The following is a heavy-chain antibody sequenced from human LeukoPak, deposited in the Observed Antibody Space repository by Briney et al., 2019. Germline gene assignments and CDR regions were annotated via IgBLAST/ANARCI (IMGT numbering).Heavy chain of an antibody. V-gene: IGHV3-23*05. CDR3: ASSRFWSGFTVNY. CDR1: GFTFSSYA. Sequence: GGSLRLSCAASGFTFSSYAMSWVRQAPGKGLEWVSAIYTGGSTYYADSVKGRFTISRDNSKNTLYLQMNSLRAEDTAVYYCASSRFWSGFTVNYWGQGTLVTVSS. D-gene: IGHD3-3*01. CDR2: IYTGGST. J-gene: IGHJ4*02.